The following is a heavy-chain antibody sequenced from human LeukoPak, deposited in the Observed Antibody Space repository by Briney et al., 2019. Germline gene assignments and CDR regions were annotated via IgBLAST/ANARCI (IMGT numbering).Heavy chain of an antibody. D-gene: IGHD7-27*01. J-gene: IGHJ4*02. Sequence: SETLSLTCTVSGGSISSSGYSWGWIRQPPGKGLEWIGNINYSGSTYYNPSLKSRVTIFVDTSKSQFSLKVTSVTAADTAVYFCARRVTGDLRRFDYWGQGTLVTVSS. CDR1: GGSISSSGYS. V-gene: IGHV4-39*01. CDR2: INYSGST. CDR3: ARRVTGDLRRFDY.